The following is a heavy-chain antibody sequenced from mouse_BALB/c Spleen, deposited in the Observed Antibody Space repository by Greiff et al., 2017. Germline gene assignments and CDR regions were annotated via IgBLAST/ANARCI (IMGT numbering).Heavy chain of an antibody. V-gene: IGHV2-2-2*01. CDR1: GFSLTSYG. D-gene: IGHD1-1*01. J-gene: IGHJ4*01. CDR2: IWSGGST. Sequence: VQLVESGPGLVQPSQSLSITCTVSGFSLTSYGVHWVRQSPGKGLEWLGVIWSGGSTDYNAAFISRLSISKDNSKSQVFFKMNSLQTDDTAMYYCVYGYYAMDYWGQGTSVTVSS. CDR3: VYGYYAMDY.